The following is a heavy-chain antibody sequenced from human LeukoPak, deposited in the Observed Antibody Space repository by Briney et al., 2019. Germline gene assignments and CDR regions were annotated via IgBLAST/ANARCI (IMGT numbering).Heavy chain of an antibody. V-gene: IGHV3-53*01. D-gene: IGHD3-9*01. J-gene: IGHJ1*01. CDR3: ARVHYDILTGYYDYFQH. CDR2: LYSGGNT. CDR1: GFTVSSNY. Sequence: GGSLRLSCAASGFTVSSNYMSWVRQAPGKGLDWVSVLYSGGNTCYADSVKGRFTISRDNSKNTLYLQMNSLRAEDTAVYYCARVHYDILTGYYDYFQHWGQGTLVTVSS.